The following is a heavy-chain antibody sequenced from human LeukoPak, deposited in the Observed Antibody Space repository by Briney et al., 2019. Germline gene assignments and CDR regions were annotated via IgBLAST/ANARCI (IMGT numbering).Heavy chain of an antibody. J-gene: IGHJ4*02. CDR2: ISGNGIST. V-gene: IGHV3-23*01. CDR3: AKRYSWFDY. Sequence: PGGSLRLSCAASGFTFSSYAMSWVRQAPGKGLEWVSSISGNGISTYYADSVKGRFTISRDNSKNTLYLQMNSLRAEDTAAYYCAKRYSWFDYWGQGTLVTVSS. D-gene: IGHD5-18*01. CDR1: GFTFSSYA.